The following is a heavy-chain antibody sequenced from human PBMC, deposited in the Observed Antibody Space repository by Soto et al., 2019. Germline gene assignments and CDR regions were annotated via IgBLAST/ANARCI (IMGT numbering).Heavy chain of an antibody. Sequence: GSLRLSCAASGFTFSDYAMSWVRQAPGKGLEWVSTISGRADSTYHADSVKGRFTISRDNSKNTVFLQMNSLRAEDTAIYYCAKRRSYYYYYGVDVWGQGTTVTVSS. CDR2: ISGRADST. J-gene: IGHJ6*02. CDR1: GFTFSDYA. CDR3: AKRRSYYYYYGVDV. V-gene: IGHV3-23*01.